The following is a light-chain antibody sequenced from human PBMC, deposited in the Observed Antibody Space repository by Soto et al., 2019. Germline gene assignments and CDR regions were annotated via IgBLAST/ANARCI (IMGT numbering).Light chain of an antibody. J-gene: IGKJ2*01. V-gene: IGKV1-39*01. Sequence: DIQMTQSPSSLSASVVDRVSITCRASQSISSYLNWYQQKPGKAPKLLIYAASSLQSGVPSRFSGSGSGTDFTLTISSLQPEDFATYYCEQSYSTPVFGQGTKLEI. CDR1: QSISSY. CDR3: EQSYSTPV. CDR2: AAS.